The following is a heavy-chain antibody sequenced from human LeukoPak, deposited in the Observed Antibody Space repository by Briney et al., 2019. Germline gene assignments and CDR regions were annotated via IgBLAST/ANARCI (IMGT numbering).Heavy chain of an antibody. J-gene: IGHJ5*02. CDR2: IRQDSSES. CDR3: AREGVFCVRNCISNSGARFDP. Sequence: PGGSLRLSCAASGFTFSAYWMTWVRQPPGKGLEWVANIRQDSSESYYVDSVKGQFTISRDNAKNTVYLQMSSLRAEDTAVYYCAREGVFCVRNCISNSGARFDPWGQGTLVTVSS. V-gene: IGHV3-7*01. CDR1: GFTFSAYW. D-gene: IGHD2-2*01.